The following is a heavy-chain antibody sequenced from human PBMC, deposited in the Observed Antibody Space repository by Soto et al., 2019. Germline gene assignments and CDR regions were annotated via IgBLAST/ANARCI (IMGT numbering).Heavy chain of an antibody. CDR3: ARLAEYCNGIKCYSNFDF. CDR1: GYNFTNFD. CDR2: MNPSSGET. J-gene: IGHJ4*01. D-gene: IGHD2-15*01. Sequence: ASVKVSGKTSGYNFTNFDLNWVRQAPGRGLVWMGWMNPSSGETGSAQNFQGRVTMTRDISTRTFFMQLTSLRSEDTAIYYCARLAEYCNGIKCYSNFDFCGRGTQVTVSS. V-gene: IGHV1-8*01.